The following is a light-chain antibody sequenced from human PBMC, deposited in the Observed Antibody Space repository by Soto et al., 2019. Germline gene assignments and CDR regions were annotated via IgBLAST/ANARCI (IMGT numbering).Light chain of an antibody. CDR1: QDISNY. V-gene: IGKV1-33*01. J-gene: IGKJ4*01. CDR2: DAS. Sequence: DIQMTQSPSSLSASVGDRVTITCQASQDISNYLNWYQQKPGKAPKLLIYDASNLETGVPSRFSGSGSGTDFTFTISSLQPEAIAKYYCQQYDNPPLTFGGGTKLEIK. CDR3: QQYDNPPLT.